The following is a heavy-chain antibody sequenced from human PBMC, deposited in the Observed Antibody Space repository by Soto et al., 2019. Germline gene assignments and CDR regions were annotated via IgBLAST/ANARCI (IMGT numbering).Heavy chain of an antibody. CDR3: ARGHMYYDILTGYNWFDP. CDR2: IYYSGST. V-gene: IGHV4-39*01. J-gene: IGHJ5*02. D-gene: IGHD3-9*01. CDR1: GGSISSSSYY. Sequence: SETLSLTCTVSGGSISSSSYYWGWIRQPPGKGLEWIGSIYYSGSTYYNPSLKSRVTISVDTSKNQFSLKLSSVTAADTAVYYCARGHMYYDILTGYNWFDPWGQGTLVTVS.